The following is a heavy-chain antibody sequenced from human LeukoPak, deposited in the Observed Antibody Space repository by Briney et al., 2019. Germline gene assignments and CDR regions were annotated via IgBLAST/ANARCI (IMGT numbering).Heavy chain of an antibody. Sequence: PSETLSLTCTVSGGSISSSSYYWGWIRQPPGKGLEWIGYIYYSGSTNYNPSLKSRVTISVDTSKNQFSLKLSSVTAADTAVYYCARDEVLRDWDYYDSSAPLLGAFDIWGQGTMVTVSS. V-gene: IGHV4-61*01. D-gene: IGHD3-22*01. CDR2: IYYSGST. J-gene: IGHJ3*02. CDR3: ARDEVLRDWDYYDSSAPLLGAFDI. CDR1: GGSISSSSYY.